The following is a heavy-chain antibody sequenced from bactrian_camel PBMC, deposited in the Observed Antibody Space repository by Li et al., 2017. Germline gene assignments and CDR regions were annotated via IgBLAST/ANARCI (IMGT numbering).Heavy chain of an antibody. V-gene: IGHV3S25*01. J-gene: IGHJ4*01. Sequence: WSLGLSCAASMYSGTNFCMAWFRQAPGKERERVAAISIGGATTWYADSVRGRFTISRDNTKKTLYLQMNTLKPEDTAKYYCAASSQNYDCNYADYNFWGQGTQVTVS. CDR2: ISIGGATT. CDR1: MYSGTNFC. D-gene: IGHD4*01. CDR3: AASSQNYDCNYADYNF.